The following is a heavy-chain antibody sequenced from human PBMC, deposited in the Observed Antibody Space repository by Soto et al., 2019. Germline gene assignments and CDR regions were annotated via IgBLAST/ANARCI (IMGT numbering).Heavy chain of an antibody. CDR3: ARGWMYPLYYYGMDV. CDR2: IWYDGSNK. J-gene: IGHJ6*02. Sequence: QVQLVESGGGVVQPGRSLRLSCAASGFTFSSYGMHWVRQAPGKGLEWVAVIWYDGSNKYYADSVKGRFTISRDNSKNTLYLQMNSLRAEDTAVYYCARGWMYPLYYYGMDVWGQGTTVTVSS. CDR1: GFTFSSYG. V-gene: IGHV3-33*01. D-gene: IGHD2-2*01.